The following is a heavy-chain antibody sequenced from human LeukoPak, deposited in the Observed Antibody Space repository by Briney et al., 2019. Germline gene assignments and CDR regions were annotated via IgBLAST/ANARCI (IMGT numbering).Heavy chain of an antibody. Sequence: PSETLSLTCTVSGGSISSHYWSWIRQTPGKGLEWIGYIDYSGSANYNPSFKSRATISLDRSKNQFSLKLTSVTAADTAVYYCARVEGATRGYFDLWGRGTLVTVSS. V-gene: IGHV4-59*11. CDR1: GGSISSHY. J-gene: IGHJ2*01. CDR2: IDYSGSA. CDR3: ARVEGATRGYFDL. D-gene: IGHD1-26*01.